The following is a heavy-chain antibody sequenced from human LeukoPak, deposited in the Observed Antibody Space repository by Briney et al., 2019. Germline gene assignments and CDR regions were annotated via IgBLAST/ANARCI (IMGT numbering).Heavy chain of an antibody. CDR1: GYTFTSYG. CDR3: ARVGGYYDSSGYYLPFDY. Sequence: GASVKVSCKASGYTFTSYGISWVRQAPGQGLEWMGWISAYNGNTNYAQKLQGGVTMTTDTSTSTAYMELRSLRSDDTAVYYCARVGGYYDSSGYYLPFDYWGQGTLVTVSS. D-gene: IGHD3-22*01. V-gene: IGHV1-18*01. J-gene: IGHJ4*02. CDR2: ISAYNGNT.